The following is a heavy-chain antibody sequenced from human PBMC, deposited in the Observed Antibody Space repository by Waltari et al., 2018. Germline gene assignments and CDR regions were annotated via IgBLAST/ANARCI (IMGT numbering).Heavy chain of an antibody. CDR2: ISSSGMTT. Sequence: EVQLVASGGGSVPPGGSLRLSCAASGFTFSTYEMHWVRQAPGKGLEWISYISSSGMTTYYADSVKGRFTISRDNAKNSLYLQMDSLTAEDTAVYYCARVFKQKLYFDYWGQGTLVTVSS. J-gene: IGHJ4*02. CDR3: ARVFKQKLYFDY. CDR1: GFTFSTYE. V-gene: IGHV3-48*03.